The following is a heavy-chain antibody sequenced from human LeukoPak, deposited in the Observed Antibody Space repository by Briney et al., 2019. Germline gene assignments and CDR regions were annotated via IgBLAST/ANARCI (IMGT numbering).Heavy chain of an antibody. V-gene: IGHV3-23*01. CDR1: GFTFSSYA. D-gene: IGHD3-10*01. CDR3: AKDSFGELLWEFDY. J-gene: IGHJ4*02. CDR2: ISGSGGST. Sequence: GGSLRLSCAASGFTFSSYAMSWVRQAPGKGLEWVSAISGSGGSTYYADSVKGRFTISRDNSKNMLYLQMNSLRAEDTAVYYCAKDSFGELLWEFDYWGQGTLVTVSS.